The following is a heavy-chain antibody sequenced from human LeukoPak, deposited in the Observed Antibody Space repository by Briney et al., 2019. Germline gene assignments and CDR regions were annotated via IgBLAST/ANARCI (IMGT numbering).Heavy chain of an antibody. V-gene: IGHV4-39*01. CDR2: IYYSGST. Sequence: SETLSLTCTVSGGSISSSSYYWGWIRQPPGKGLEWIGSIYYSGSTYYNPSLKSRVTISVDTSKNQFSLKLSSVTAADTAVYYCARQKRGSYPFDYWGQGTLVTVSS. D-gene: IGHD1-26*01. J-gene: IGHJ4*02. CDR3: ARQKRGSYPFDY. CDR1: GGSISSSSYY.